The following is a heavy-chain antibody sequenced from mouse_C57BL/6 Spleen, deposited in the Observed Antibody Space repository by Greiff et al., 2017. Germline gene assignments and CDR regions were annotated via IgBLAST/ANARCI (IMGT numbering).Heavy chain of an antibody. CDR1: GFTFTDYY. CDR3: ARYRTGNFYFDY. D-gene: IGHD2-1*01. V-gene: IGHV7-3*01. J-gene: IGHJ2*01. CDR2: IRNKANGYTT. Sequence: EVKLVESGGGLVQPGGSLSLSCAASGFTFTDYYMSWVRQPPGKALEWLGFIRNKANGYTTEYSASVKGRFTISRDNSQSILYLQMNALRAEDSATYYCARYRTGNFYFDYWGQGTTLTVSS.